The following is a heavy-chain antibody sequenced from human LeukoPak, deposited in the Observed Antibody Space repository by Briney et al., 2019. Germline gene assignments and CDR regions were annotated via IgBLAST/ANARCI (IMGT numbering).Heavy chain of an antibody. V-gene: IGHV1-18*01. Sequence: ASVKVSRKASGYTFTSYGISWVLHAPGQGLDWIGWISAYNGNTNYAQKLQGRVTMTTDTSTSTDYMELRSLRSDDTAVYYCARLAAAGTYYYYYMDVWGKGTTVTVSS. CDR3: ARLAAAGTYYYYYMDV. CDR1: GYTFTSYG. J-gene: IGHJ6*03. CDR2: ISAYNGNT. D-gene: IGHD6-13*01.